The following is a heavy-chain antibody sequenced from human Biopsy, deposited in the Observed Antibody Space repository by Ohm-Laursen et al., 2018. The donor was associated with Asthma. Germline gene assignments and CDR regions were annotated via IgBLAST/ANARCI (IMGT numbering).Heavy chain of an antibody. CDR2: MSYDGSIK. D-gene: IGHD3-10*01. J-gene: IGHJ4*02. CDR1: RFTFSSYG. CDR3: ARGLDYSGRSGFDY. Sequence: SLRLSCAAPRFTFSSYGMDWVRQAPGKGLEWVALMSYDGSIKDYADSVKGRFTISRDNSMNTLYLHMNSLRVEDTAVYYCARGLDYSGRSGFDYWGQGTLVTVSS. V-gene: IGHV3-33*05.